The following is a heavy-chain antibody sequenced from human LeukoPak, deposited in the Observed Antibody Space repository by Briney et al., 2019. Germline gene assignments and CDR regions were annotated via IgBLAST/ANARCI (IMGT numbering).Heavy chain of an antibody. D-gene: IGHD2-2*01. CDR2: ISRDSRII. V-gene: IGHV3-48*01. J-gene: IGHJ4*02. Sequence: GGSLRLSCAASGFTFSRDSMNWVRQAPGKGLEWISYISRDSRIIYYADSVRGRFTISRDNAKNSLNLQMNSLRAEDTAVYYCAKAPAQLLRTCFDCWGQGTLVTVSS. CDR1: GFTFSRDS. CDR3: AKAPAQLLRTCFDC.